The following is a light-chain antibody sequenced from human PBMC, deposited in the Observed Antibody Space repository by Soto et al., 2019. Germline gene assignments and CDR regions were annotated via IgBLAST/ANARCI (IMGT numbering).Light chain of an antibody. J-gene: IGKJ4*01. Sequence: DIQMTHSPSSLSASVGDRVTITCRASQDIKSCLIWFQQKPGKAPKSLIYGASNLQSGVPSRFSGSGSGTDFTLTISSLQPEDVATYFCQHYESYPLTFGGGTRVDIK. V-gene: IGKV1-16*01. CDR3: QHYESYPLT. CDR2: GAS. CDR1: QDIKSC.